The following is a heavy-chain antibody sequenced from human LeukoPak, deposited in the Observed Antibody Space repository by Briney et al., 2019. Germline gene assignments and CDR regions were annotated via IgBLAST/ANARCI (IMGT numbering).Heavy chain of an antibody. CDR2: ISGSGGST. Sequence: QPGGSLILSCAASGFTFSSYAMSRVRQAPGKGLEWVSAISGSGGSTYYADSVKGRFTISRDNSKNTLYLQMNSLRAEDTAVYYCAKLPTVTTVYYYMDVWGKGTTVTVSS. J-gene: IGHJ6*03. CDR1: GFTFSSYA. D-gene: IGHD4-17*01. V-gene: IGHV3-23*01. CDR3: AKLPTVTTVYYYMDV.